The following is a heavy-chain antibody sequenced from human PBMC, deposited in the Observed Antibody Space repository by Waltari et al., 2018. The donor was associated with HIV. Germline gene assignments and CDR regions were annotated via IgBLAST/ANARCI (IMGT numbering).Heavy chain of an antibody. Sequence: EVQLVESGGGLVQPGGSLGLSCAASGFTFSSFWMTWVRQAPGKGLEWVANIKEDGSEKYYVDSVKGRFTISRDNAKNSLHLQMNSLRVDDTAVYYCARDGKLAKYSCDYWGQGTLVTVSS. CDR2: IKEDGSEK. J-gene: IGHJ4*02. V-gene: IGHV3-7*01. CDR3: ARDGKLAKYSCDY. D-gene: IGHD5-18*01. CDR1: GFTFSSFW.